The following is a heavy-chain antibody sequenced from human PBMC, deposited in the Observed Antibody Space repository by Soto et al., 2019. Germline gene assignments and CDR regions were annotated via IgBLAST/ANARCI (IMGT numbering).Heavy chain of an antibody. CDR3: ARGAYSSSWNDY. V-gene: IGHV4-30-4*01. D-gene: IGHD6-13*01. J-gene: IGHJ4*02. CDR2: IYYSGST. CDR1: GGSISRGDYY. Sequence: KSSETLSLTCTVSGGSISRGDYYWSWISRPPGKCLEWIGYIYYSGSTYYNPSFKRRVTISVDTPKTPFSLKLSSVTAANTAVYYCARGAYSSSWNDYWGQGTLVTVSS.